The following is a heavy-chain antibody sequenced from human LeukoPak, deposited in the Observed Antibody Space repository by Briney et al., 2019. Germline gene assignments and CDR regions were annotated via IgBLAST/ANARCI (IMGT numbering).Heavy chain of an antibody. D-gene: IGHD6-19*01. CDR3: VRYRDNSGPYDY. CDR2: IKQDGGEI. CDR1: GFTFNNYW. Sequence: GGSLRLSCAGSGFTFNNYWMSWVRQAPGKGLEWVANIKQDGGEIYYLDSVKGRFTVSRDNAKSSLYLQMTSLRAEDTAVYYCVRYRDNSGPYDYWGQGTLVSVSS. V-gene: IGHV3-7*01. J-gene: IGHJ4*02.